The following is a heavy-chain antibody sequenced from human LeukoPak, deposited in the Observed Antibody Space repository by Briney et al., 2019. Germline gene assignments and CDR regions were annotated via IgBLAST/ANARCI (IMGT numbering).Heavy chain of an antibody. CDR2: VHDSGAT. CDR3: AREEGAAGESLDF. D-gene: IGHD2-8*02. CDR1: GGSITGHF. J-gene: IGHJ3*01. V-gene: IGHV4-59*11. Sequence: SETLSLTCSVSGGSITGHFWSWLRQAPGKTLEWLGYVHDSGATDYNPSLKTRLTISLHRSTNQFFLRLTAVTAADTAFYYCAREEGAAGESLDFWGQGTMVTVSS.